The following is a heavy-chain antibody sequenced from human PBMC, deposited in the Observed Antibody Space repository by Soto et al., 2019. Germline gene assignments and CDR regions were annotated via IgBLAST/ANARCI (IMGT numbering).Heavy chain of an antibody. CDR1: GFTFTSSA. CDR2: IVVGSGNT. J-gene: IGHJ6*02. CDR3: AADIRMVRGGHSKSHYSYGMDV. D-gene: IGHD3-10*01. Sequence: SVKVSCKASGFTFTSSAVQWVRQARGQRLEWIGWIVVGSGNTNYAQKFQERVTITRGMSTSTAYMELSSLRSEDTAVYYCAADIRMVRGGHSKSHYSYGMDVWGQGTTVTVSS. V-gene: IGHV1-58*01.